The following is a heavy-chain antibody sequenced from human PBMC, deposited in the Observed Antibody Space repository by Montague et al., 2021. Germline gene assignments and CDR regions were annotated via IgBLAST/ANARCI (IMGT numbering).Heavy chain of an antibody. CDR3: ARDGDYYDSGGYYPGY. CDR1: GSTFSSYW. J-gene: IGHJ4*02. Sequence: SLRLSCPASGSTFSSYWMHWVRQAPGKGLVWVSRINSDGSSTSYADSVKGRFTISRDNAKNTLYLQMNSLRAVDTAVYYCARDGDYYDSGGYYPGYWGQGTLVTVSS. CDR2: INSDGSST. V-gene: IGHV3-74*01. D-gene: IGHD3-22*01.